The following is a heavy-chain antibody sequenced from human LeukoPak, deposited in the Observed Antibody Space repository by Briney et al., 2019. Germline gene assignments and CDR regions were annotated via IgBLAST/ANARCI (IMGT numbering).Heavy chain of an antibody. J-gene: IGHJ6*03. V-gene: IGHV1-69*05. CDR3: ARRGVAARRGFSSDYYYYYMDV. Sequence: SVKVSCKASGGTFSSYAISWVRQAPGQGLEWMGGIIPIFGTANYAQKFQGRATITTDESTSTAYMELSSLRSEDTAVYYCARRGVAARRGFSSDYYYYYMDVWGKGTTVTVSS. D-gene: IGHD6-6*01. CDR1: GGTFSSYA. CDR2: IIPIFGTA.